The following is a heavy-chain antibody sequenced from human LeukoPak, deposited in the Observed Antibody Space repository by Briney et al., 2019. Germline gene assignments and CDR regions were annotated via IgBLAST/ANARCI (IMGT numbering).Heavy chain of an antibody. CDR1: GCSFSGYG. V-gene: IGHV3-30*02. Sequence: PGGSLRLSCAASGCSFSGYGMHWGRQVPVKGLEWVAFIGPDGGDRYYAGSVKGRFTISRDDAKKKVDLQTNNVRPEDTAVYYCAGGLPHYDRSLDYWGQGTLVTVSS. CDR2: IGPDGGDR. D-gene: IGHD3-22*01. CDR3: AGGLPHYDRSLDY. J-gene: IGHJ4*02.